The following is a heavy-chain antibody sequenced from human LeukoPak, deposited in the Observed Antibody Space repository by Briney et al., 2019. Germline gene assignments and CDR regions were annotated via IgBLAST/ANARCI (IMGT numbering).Heavy chain of an antibody. CDR2: ISSSSSYI. CDR3: ARDLHFIAARPGYFDY. Sequence: GGSLRLSCAASGFTFSSYSMNWVRQAPGKGLEWVSSISSSSSYIYYADPVKGRFTISRDNAKNSLYLQMNSLRAEDTAVYCCARDLHFIAARPGYFDYWGQGTLVTVSS. D-gene: IGHD6-6*01. CDR1: GFTFSSYS. V-gene: IGHV3-21*01. J-gene: IGHJ4*02.